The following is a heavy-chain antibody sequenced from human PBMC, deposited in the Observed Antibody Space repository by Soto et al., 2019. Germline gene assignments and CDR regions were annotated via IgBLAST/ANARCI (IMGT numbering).Heavy chain of an antibody. Sequence: SQTLSLTCAITGASVSSNSAGWSWFRQSPSRGLECLGRTYYRSKWYDAYAVSVRGRITIHPDTSKNQYSLQLNSVTPEDTAVYFCARGEQYSGRIFDPWGQGTLVTVTS. V-gene: IGHV6-1*01. D-gene: IGHD1-26*01. CDR3: ARGEQYSGRIFDP. CDR2: TYYRSKWYD. CDR1: GASVSSNSAG. J-gene: IGHJ5*02.